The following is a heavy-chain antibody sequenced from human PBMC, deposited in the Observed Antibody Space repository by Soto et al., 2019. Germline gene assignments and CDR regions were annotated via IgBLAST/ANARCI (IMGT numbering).Heavy chain of an antibody. CDR1: GFTFSSYS. Sequence: PGGSLRLSCAASGFTFSSYSMNWVRQAPRKGLEWVSSISSSSSYIYYADSVKGRFTISRDNAKNSLYLQMNSLRAEDTAVYYCAREACGGDCQGAFDIWGQGTMVTVSS. J-gene: IGHJ3*02. CDR3: AREACGGDCQGAFDI. CDR2: ISSSSSYI. D-gene: IGHD2-21*02. V-gene: IGHV3-21*01.